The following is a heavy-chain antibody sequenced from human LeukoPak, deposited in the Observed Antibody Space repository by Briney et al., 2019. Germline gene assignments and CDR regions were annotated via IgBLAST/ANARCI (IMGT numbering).Heavy chain of an antibody. J-gene: IGHJ4*02. CDR1: GGSISGTRYY. CDR3: ARASTIFGHFAY. D-gene: IGHD3-3*01. V-gene: IGHV4-39*07. CDR2: IYYSGGT. Sequence: SETLSLTCAISGGSISGTRYYWGWIRQPPGKGLEWIGSIYYSGGTYYNPSLKSRLTISVDTSNNQFSLKLSSVTAADTAVYYCARASTIFGHFAYWGRGTLVTVSS.